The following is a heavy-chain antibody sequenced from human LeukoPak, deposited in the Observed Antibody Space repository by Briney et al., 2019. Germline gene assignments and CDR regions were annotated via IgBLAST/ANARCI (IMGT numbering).Heavy chain of an antibody. V-gene: IGHV3-23*01. Sequence: PGGSLRLSCAASGFTFSTYAMNWVRQAPGKGLEWVSTISGSGGSTYYAASVKGRFTISRDNAKNSLYLQMNSLRAEDTGVYYCARLRRNSDKSGFYYYYDYWGQGTLVTVSS. D-gene: IGHD3-22*01. CDR2: ISGSGGST. CDR1: GFTFSTYA. CDR3: ARLRRNSDKSGFYYYYDY. J-gene: IGHJ4*02.